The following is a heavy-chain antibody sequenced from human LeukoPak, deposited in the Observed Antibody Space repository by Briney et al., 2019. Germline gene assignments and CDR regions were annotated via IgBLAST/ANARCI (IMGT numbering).Heavy chain of an antibody. CDR3: VKGGFTYYDD. V-gene: IGHV3-23*01. D-gene: IGHD3-22*01. J-gene: IGHJ4*02. Sequence: GGSLRLSCAASGFTFSSYAMSWVRQAPGKGLEWVSTINTGDITFYANSVKGRFTISRDNSKNALFLQMNSLRAEDTAIYYCVKGGFTYYDDWGQGTLVTVSS. CDR1: GFTFSSYA. CDR2: INTGDIT.